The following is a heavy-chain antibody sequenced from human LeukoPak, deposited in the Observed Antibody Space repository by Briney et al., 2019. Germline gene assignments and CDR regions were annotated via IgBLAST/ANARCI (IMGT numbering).Heavy chain of an antibody. Sequence: GGSLRLSCAASGFTFSSYDMSWVRQAPGKGLEWVSAISGSGGSTYYADSVKGRFTISRDNYKNTLYLQMNSLRAEDTAVYYCAKKPTYYYGSGSYRPPGYFDYWGQGTLVTVSS. CDR3: AKKPTYYYGSGSYRPPGYFDY. J-gene: IGHJ4*02. V-gene: IGHV3-23*01. CDR2: ISGSGGST. CDR1: GFTFSSYD. D-gene: IGHD3-10*01.